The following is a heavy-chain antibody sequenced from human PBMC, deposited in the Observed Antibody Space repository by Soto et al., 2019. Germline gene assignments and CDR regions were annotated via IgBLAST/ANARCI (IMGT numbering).Heavy chain of an antibody. V-gene: IGHV4-59*01. J-gene: IGHJ6*02. Sequence: PSETLSLTCTVSGGSISSYYWSWIRQPPGKGREWIGYIYYSGSTNYNPSLKSRVTISVDTSKNQFSLKLSSVTAADTAVYYCARAIVGATGIYYYGMDVWGQGTTVTVSS. CDR1: GGSISSYY. D-gene: IGHD1-26*01. CDR2: IYYSGST. CDR3: ARAIVGATGIYYYGMDV.